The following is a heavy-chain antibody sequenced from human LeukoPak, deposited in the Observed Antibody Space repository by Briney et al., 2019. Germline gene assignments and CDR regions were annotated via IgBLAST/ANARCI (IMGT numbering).Heavy chain of an antibody. CDR3: VKDSRRWLQNGGYLDY. V-gene: IGHV3-64D*06. D-gene: IGHD5-24*01. CDR1: GFSFSGFG. CDR2: ISGNGGRT. J-gene: IGHJ4*02. Sequence: GGSLRLSCSASGFSFSGFGMHWVRQAPGKGLEYVSGISGNGGRTYYADSVKGRFTISRDYSKNTLFLQMSSLRAEDTAVYYCVKDSRRWLQNGGYLDYWGQGTLVTVSS.